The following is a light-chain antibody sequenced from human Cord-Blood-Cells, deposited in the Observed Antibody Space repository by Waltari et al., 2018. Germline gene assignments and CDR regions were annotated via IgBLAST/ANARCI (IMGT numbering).Light chain of an antibody. V-gene: IGKV4-1*01. CDR2: WAS. CDR1: QSVLYSSNNKNY. CDR3: QQYYSTPYT. Sequence: DIVMTQSPDSLAVSLSERATINCKSSQSVLYSSNNKNYLAWYQQKPGQPPKLLIYWASTRESRVPDRFSGSGSGTDFTLTISSLQAEDVAVYYCQQYYSTPYTFGQGTKLEIK. J-gene: IGKJ2*01.